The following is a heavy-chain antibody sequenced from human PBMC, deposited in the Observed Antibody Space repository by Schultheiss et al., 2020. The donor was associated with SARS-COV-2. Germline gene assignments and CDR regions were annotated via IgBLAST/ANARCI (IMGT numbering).Heavy chain of an antibody. CDR2: ISSSGSTI. D-gene: IGHD3-3*01. CDR3: SGYYDFWSGSDAFDI. CDR1: GFTFSSYE. Sequence: GGSLRLSCTASGFTFSSYEMNWVRQAPGKGLEWVSYISSSGSTIYYADSVKGRFTISRDNAKNSLYLQMNSLRAEDTAVYYCSGYYDFWSGSDAFDIWGQGTMVTVSS. J-gene: IGHJ3*02. V-gene: IGHV3-48*03.